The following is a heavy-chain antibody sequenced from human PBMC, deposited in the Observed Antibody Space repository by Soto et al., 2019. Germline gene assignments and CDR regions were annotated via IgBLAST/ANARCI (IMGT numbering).Heavy chain of an antibody. CDR3: AREKGLRFLEWLSNYAFDI. J-gene: IGHJ3*02. CDR1: GGSFSGYY. CDR2: INHSGST. Sequence: SETLSLTCAVYGGSFSGYYWSWIRQPPGKGLEWIGEINHSGSTNYNPSLKSRVTISVDTSKNQFSLKLSSVTAADTAVYYCAREKGLRFLEWLSNYAFDIWGQGTMVTVSS. D-gene: IGHD3-3*01. V-gene: IGHV4-34*01.